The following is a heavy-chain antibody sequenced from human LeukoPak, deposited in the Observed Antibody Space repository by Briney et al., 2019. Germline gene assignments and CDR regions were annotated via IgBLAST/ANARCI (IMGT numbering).Heavy chain of an antibody. CDR1: GFTFTTYW. D-gene: IGHD3-10*01. CDR3: ARPLMYYYGSETYFWFDP. V-gene: IGHV3-7*01. Sequence: GGSLRLSCAASGFTFTTYWMSWDRQAPGKGLEWVANIKQDGSEQYYADSVKGRFTISRDNAKNSLSLQMNSLRAEDTAVYYCARPLMYYYGSETYFWFDPWGQGTLVTVSS. J-gene: IGHJ5*02. CDR2: IKQDGSEQ.